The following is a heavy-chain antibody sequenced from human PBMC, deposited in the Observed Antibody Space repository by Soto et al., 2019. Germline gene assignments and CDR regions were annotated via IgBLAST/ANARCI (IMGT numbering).Heavy chain of an antibody. CDR1: GFTFSSYS. CDR2: ISSSSSYI. V-gene: IGHV3-21*01. D-gene: IGHD5-18*01. Sequence: PGGSLRLSCAASGFTFSSYSMNWVRQAPGKGLEWVSSISSSSSYIYYADSVKGRFTISRDNAKNSLYLQMNSLRAEDTAVYYCARGDTAMVDYYYYYGMDVWGQGTTVTVS. J-gene: IGHJ6*02. CDR3: ARGDTAMVDYYYYYGMDV.